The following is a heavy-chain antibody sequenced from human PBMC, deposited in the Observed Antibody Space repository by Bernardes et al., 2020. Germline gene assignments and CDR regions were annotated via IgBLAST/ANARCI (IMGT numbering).Heavy chain of an antibody. CDR1: GFTFSSYS. CDR2: ISSSSSYI. V-gene: IGHV3-21*01. Sequence: GGSLRLSRAASGFTFSSYSMNWVRQAPGKGLEWVSSISSSSSYIYYADSVKGRFTISRDNAKNSLYLQMNSLRAEDTAVYYCAREVHIVANDYWGQGTLVTVSS. CDR3: AREVHIVANDY. J-gene: IGHJ4*02. D-gene: IGHD5-12*01.